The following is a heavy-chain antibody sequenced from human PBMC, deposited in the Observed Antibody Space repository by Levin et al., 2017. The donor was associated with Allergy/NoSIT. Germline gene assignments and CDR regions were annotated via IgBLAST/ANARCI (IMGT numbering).Heavy chain of an antibody. Sequence: GESLKISCAASGFTFSSYTMTWVRQAPGKGLEWVSGVSGRGDRTYYADSVKGRFTISRDNSKNTLYLQMNSLRAEDTAVYYCAEGGYCGSVSCSLRWFDPWGQGTLVTVSS. V-gene: IGHV3-23*01. CDR2: VSGRGDRT. CDR3: AEGGYCGSVSCSLRWFDP. J-gene: IGHJ5*02. D-gene: IGHD2-2*01. CDR1: GFTFSSYT.